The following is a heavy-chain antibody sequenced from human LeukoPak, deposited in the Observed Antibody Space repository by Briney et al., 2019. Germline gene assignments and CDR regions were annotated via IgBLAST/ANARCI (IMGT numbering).Heavy chain of an antibody. CDR2: ISVYNCNP. V-gene: IGHV1-18*01. J-gene: IGHJ4*02. D-gene: IGHD3-16*02. CDR3: ARDQYDSVWGSHRPYFDY. Sequence: ASVTVSCKASGYTFSSYGVSWLRQAPGQGLEWMGLISVYNCNPEYAQKFQGRVIMTTDTFTSTAYMELRSLRSDDTAVYDCARDQYDSVWGSHRPYFDYWGQGTLVTVSS. CDR1: GYTFSSYG.